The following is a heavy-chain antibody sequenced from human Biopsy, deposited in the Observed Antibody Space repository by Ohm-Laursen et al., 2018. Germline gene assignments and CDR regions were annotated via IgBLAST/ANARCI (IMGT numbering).Heavy chain of an antibody. CDR1: GFNFDTYA. CDR2: ISPSSAYT. D-gene: IGHD3-22*01. V-gene: IGHV3-23*01. Sequence: SLRLSCAASGFNFDTYAMSWVRQASGRGLECVSIISPSSAYTYYGDSVKGRFTISRDNSRNILYLQMNSLRAEDTAIYYCAKDWTSQYYYDTMDDYWGQGTLVTVSS. J-gene: IGHJ4*02. CDR3: AKDWTSQYYYDTMDDY.